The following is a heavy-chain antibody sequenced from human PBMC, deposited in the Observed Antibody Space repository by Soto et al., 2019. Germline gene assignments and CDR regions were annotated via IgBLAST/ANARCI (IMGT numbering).Heavy chain of an antibody. CDR3: TRGGLVYYDFWSGYYAFDI. CDR2: IRSKAYGGTT. Sequence: GGSLRLSCTASGFTFGDYAMSWVRQAPGKGLEWVGFIRSKAYGGTTEYAASVKGRFTISRDDSKSIAYLQMNSLKTEDTAVYYCTRGGLVYYDFWSGYYAFDIWGQGTMVTVSS. D-gene: IGHD3-3*01. J-gene: IGHJ3*02. V-gene: IGHV3-49*04. CDR1: GFTFGDYA.